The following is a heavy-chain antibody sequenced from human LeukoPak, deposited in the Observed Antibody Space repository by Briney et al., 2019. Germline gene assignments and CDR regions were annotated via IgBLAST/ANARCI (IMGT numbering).Heavy chain of an antibody. J-gene: IGHJ6*04. Sequence: GGSLGLSCAASGFTFSSYSMNWVRQAPGKGLEWVSSISSSSNYIYHADSLKGRFTISRDNAKNSLYLQMNSLRAEGTAVYYCARDSKLYCSSTSCYMDVWGKGTTVTVSS. CDR2: ISSSSNYI. D-gene: IGHD2-2*01. CDR3: ARDSKLYCSSTSCYMDV. CDR1: GFTFSSYS. V-gene: IGHV3-21*01.